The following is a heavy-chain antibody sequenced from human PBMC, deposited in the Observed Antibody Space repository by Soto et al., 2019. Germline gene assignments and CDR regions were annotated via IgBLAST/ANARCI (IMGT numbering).Heavy chain of an antibody. D-gene: IGHD3-10*01. J-gene: IGHJ4*02. Sequence: SETLSLTCAVSGGSINSNNCWSWVRQPPGKGLEWIGEIYHSGSTNYNPSLKSRVTISVDKSKNQLSLKLSSVTAADTAVYYWARELLWFGSLRGYFDYWGQGTLVTVS. V-gene: IGHV4-4*02. CDR3: ARELLWFGSLRGYFDY. CDR1: GGSINSNNC. CDR2: IYHSGST.